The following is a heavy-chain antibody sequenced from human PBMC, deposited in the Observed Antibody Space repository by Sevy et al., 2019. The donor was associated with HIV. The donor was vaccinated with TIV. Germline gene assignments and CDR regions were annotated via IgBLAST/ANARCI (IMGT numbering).Heavy chain of an antibody. V-gene: IGHV1-8*01. D-gene: IGHD2-15*01. CDR3: ARGACCGGSCYRYYYGMDV. CDR2: MNPNSGNT. CDR1: GYTFTSYD. Sequence: VAVKVSCKASGYTFTSYDINWVRQATRQGLERRGWMNPNSGNTGYAQKFQGRVTMTRNTSISTAYMELSSLRSEDTAVYYCARGACCGGSCYRYYYGMDVWGQGTTVTVSS. J-gene: IGHJ6*02.